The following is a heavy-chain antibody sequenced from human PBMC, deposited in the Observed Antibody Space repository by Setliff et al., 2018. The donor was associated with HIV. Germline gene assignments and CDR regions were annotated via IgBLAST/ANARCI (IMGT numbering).Heavy chain of an antibody. V-gene: IGHV4-4*07. D-gene: IGHD3-3*01. CDR3: SRGGSGPQRTILQLLQWPDALDI. Sequence: SETLSLTCIVSGGSITSHCWNWIRQPAGTGLEWIGSFFTSWNPNYRPSLKSRVTMSVDVSKNELSLKLSSGTAAATAVYYCSRGGSGPQRTILQLLQWPDALDIWGRGTMVTVSS. CDR1: GGSITSHC. J-gene: IGHJ3*02. CDR2: FFTSWNP.